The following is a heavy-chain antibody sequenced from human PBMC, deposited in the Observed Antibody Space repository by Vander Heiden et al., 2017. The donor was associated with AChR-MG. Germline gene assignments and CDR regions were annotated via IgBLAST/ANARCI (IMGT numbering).Heavy chain of an antibody. CDR3: ARDTFSHSNFYFDY. V-gene: IGHV3-7*01. D-gene: IGHD4-4*01. J-gene: IGHJ4*02. Sequence: EVQLVESGGGLVQPGGSLRLSCAASGFTFSSYWMSWVRQAPGKGLEWVANIKEDGSDKYYVDSVKGRFTISRDNAKNSLYLQMNSLRAEDTAVYYCARDTFSHSNFYFDYWGQGTLVTVSS. CDR1: GFTFSSYW. CDR2: IKEDGSDK.